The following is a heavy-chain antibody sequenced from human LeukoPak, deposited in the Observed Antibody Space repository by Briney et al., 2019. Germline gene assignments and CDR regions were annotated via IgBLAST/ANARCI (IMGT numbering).Heavy chain of an antibody. CDR2: ISSSSSYI. CDR1: GFTFSSYS. CDR3: AREVAATAGGLHLDH. J-gene: IGHJ4*02. V-gene: IGHV3-21*01. Sequence: PGGSLRLSCAASGFTFSSYSMNWVRQAPGKGLEWVSSISSSSSYIYYADSVKGRFTISRDNAKNSLFLQMNSLRAEDTAVYYCAREVAATAGGLHLDHWGQGTLVTVSS. D-gene: IGHD6-13*01.